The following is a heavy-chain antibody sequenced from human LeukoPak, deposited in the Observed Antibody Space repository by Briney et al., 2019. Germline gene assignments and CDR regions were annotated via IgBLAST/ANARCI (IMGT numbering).Heavy chain of an antibody. Sequence: GGSLRLSCAASGFTFSGYGMNWVRQAPGKGLEWVAVISVDGSEKYYADSVKGRFTISRDNSNNTLYLQMNSLRVEDTAMYYCARGSFFSTARWFDPWGQGTLVTVSS. CDR3: ARGSFFSTARWFDP. J-gene: IGHJ5*02. CDR1: GFTFSGYG. CDR2: ISVDGSEK. V-gene: IGHV3-33*01. D-gene: IGHD3/OR15-3a*01.